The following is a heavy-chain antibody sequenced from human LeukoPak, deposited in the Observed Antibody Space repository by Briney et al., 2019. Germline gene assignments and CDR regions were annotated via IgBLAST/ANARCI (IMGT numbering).Heavy chain of an antibody. CDR2: ISGSGGST. V-gene: IGHV3-23*01. J-gene: IGHJ4*02. Sequence: GGSLRLSCAASGFTFSSYAMSWVRQAPGKGLEWVSAISGSGGSTYYADSVKGRFTISRDNSKNTLYLQMNSLRAEDTAVYHCAKDQWVSGSQPDYWGQGTLVTVSS. CDR3: AKDQWVSGSQPDY. D-gene: IGHD1-26*01. CDR1: GFTFSSYA.